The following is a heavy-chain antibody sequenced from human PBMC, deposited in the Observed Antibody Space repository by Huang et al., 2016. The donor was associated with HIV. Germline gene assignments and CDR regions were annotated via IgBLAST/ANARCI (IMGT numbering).Heavy chain of an antibody. V-gene: IGHV3-30*03. CDR3: ALKGDSSGWEYFRH. J-gene: IGHJ1*01. Sequence: QVQLVESGGGVVQPGRSLRLSCAASGFIFSNYGMHWVRQDPVKGLEWVALISYDVSNKYYTDSVKGRFSISRDNSKNTLYLQMNSLRAEDTAVYYCALKGDSSGWEYFRHWGQGTLVTVSS. CDR2: ISYDVSNK. D-gene: IGHD6-19*01. CDR1: GFIFSNYG.